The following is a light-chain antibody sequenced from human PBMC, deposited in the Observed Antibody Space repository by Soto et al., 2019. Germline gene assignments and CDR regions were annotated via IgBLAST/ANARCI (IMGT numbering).Light chain of an antibody. J-gene: IGKJ1*01. CDR2: GAS. V-gene: IGKV3-20*01. CDR3: QQYGISPQAART. Sequence: EVALKQSPGTPSLTPGERATLSCRAGQSVRSIYLAWYQQKPGQAPSLLIYGASSRATGIPDRFSGSGSGTDFNLTISRLEPEDFAVYYWQQYGISPQAARTFGQGTQVDIK. CDR1: QSVRSIY.